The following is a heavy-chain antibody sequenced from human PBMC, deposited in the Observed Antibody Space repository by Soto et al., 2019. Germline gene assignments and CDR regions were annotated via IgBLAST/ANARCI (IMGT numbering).Heavy chain of an antibody. CDR1: GFTFSSYA. J-gene: IGHJ4*02. CDR3: ARRSSGWYFDY. V-gene: IGHV3-23*01. D-gene: IGHD6-19*01. Sequence: EVQLLESGGGLVQPGGSLRLSCAASGFTFSSYAMSWVRQAPGKGLEWVSVISGSDGSTYYADSVKDRFTISRDNSKNTLYLRMNSLRAEDTAVYYCARRSSGWYFDYWGQGTLVTVSS. CDR2: ISGSDGST.